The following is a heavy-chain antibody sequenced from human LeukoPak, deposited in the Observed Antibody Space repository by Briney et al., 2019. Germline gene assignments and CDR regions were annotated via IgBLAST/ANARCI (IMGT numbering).Heavy chain of an antibody. CDR1: GFTFTNYA. CDR2: ISGTAGST. V-gene: IGHV3-23*01. J-gene: IGHJ4*02. CDR3: AKGKTTGGGPGYYFDY. Sequence: GGSLSLSCAASGFTFTNYAMSWVRRAPARGLAGVSSISGTAGSTYYADSVKGRFTISRDNSKNTLYLQMDSLRGEDTAVYYCAKGKTTGGGPGYYFDYWGQGTLVTASS. D-gene: IGHD3-10*01.